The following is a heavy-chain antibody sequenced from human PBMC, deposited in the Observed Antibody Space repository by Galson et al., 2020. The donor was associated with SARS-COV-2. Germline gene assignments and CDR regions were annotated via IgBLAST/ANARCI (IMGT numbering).Heavy chain of an antibody. CDR1: GFTFSNYV. J-gene: IGHJ4*02. V-gene: IGHV3-30*04. CDR3: ARGGEWELPYYFDY. D-gene: IGHD1-26*01. Sequence: GGSLRLSCAASGFTFSNYVMHWIRQAPGKGPEWVAVISSDGSNSFYADSLKGRFTISRDNSKSTLYLQMNSLRAEDTAVYYCARGGEWELPYYFDYWGQGTLVTVSS. CDR2: ISSDGSNS.